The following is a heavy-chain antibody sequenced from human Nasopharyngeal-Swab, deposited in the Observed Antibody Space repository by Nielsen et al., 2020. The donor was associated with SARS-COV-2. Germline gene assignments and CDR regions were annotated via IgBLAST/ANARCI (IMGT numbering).Heavy chain of an antibody. CDR1: GGSISSGDYY. D-gene: IGHD3-16*01. CDR3: ARGGAGYYYYMDV. Sequence: SETLSLTCTVSGGSISSGDYYWSWIRQPPGKDLEWIGYIYYSGSTYYNPSLKSRVAISVDTSKNQFSLKLSSVTAADTAVYYCARGGAGYYYYMDVWGKGTTVTVSS. CDR2: IYYSGST. J-gene: IGHJ6*03. V-gene: IGHV4-30-4*01.